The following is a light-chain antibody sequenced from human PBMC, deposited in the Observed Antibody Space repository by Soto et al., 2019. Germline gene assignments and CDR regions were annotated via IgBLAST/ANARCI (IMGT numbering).Light chain of an antibody. CDR2: YAS. Sequence: DIVLTQALATPSMSPGERATLSCRTSQSVSTDLAWYQQKPGQAPRLLICYASTRATCIPARFSGSGSGTDFTLTFCSLEPEDFAVYYCQQGANRLTCGGGTKVDIK. J-gene: IGKJ4*01. V-gene: IGKV3-11*01. CDR1: QSVSTD. CDR3: QQGANRLT.